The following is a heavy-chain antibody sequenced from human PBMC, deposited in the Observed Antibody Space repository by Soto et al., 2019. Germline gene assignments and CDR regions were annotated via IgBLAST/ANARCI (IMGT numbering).Heavy chain of an antibody. V-gene: IGHV1-18*01. CDR3: ARRGGGSVQLWTHAFDI. J-gene: IGHJ3*02. CDR2: ISAYNGNT. D-gene: IGHD5-18*01. CDR1: GYTFTSYG. Sequence: QVQLVQSGAEVKKPGASVKVSCKASGYTFTSYGISWVRQAPGQGLEWMGWISAYNGNTNYAQKLQGRVTMTTDTSTSTAYRGLRSLRSDDTAVYYCARRGGGSVQLWTHAFDIWGQGTMVTVSS.